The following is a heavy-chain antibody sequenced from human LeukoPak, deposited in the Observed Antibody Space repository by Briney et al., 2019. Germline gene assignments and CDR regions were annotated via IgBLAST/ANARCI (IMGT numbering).Heavy chain of an antibody. D-gene: IGHD3-16*01. V-gene: IGHV3-9*03. CDR3: AKGFGGAIPRDAFDI. Sequence: GGSLRLSCTVYGFTVSNSMSWVRQAPGKGLEWVSGISWNSGSIGYADSVRGRFTISRDNAKNSLYLQMNSLRAEDMALYYCAKGFGGAIPRDAFDIWGQGTMVTVSS. J-gene: IGHJ3*02. CDR2: ISWNSGSI. CDR1: GFTVSNS.